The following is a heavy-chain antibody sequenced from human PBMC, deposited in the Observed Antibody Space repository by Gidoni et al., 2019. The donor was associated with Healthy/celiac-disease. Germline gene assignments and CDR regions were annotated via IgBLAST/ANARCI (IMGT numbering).Heavy chain of an antibody. CDR2: IYTSGST. Sequence: QVQLQESGPGLVKPSQPLSLTCTVSGGSIRSGSYYWSWIRQPAGKGLEWIGRIYTSGSTNYTPSLKSRVTIAVDTSKNQFSLKRSSVTAADTAVYYCARDRGSSGWYLAIDYWGQGTLVTVSS. J-gene: IGHJ4*02. CDR1: GGSIRSGSYY. D-gene: IGHD6-19*01. V-gene: IGHV4-61*02. CDR3: ARDRGSSGWYLAIDY.